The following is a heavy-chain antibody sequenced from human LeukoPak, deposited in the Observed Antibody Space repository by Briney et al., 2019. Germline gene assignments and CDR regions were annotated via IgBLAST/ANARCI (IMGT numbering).Heavy chain of an antibody. CDR1: GYTFTNYG. CDR2: INGGNGNA. D-gene: IGHD3-22*01. CDR3: ARVPLHDSSGHYYPH. Sequence: GASVKVSCKTSGYTFTNYGMHWVRQAPGPRLEWMGWINGGNGNAKYSQNFQGRVTIIRDTSASTAYMELSSLRSEDTAVYYCARVPLHDSSGHYYPHWGQGTLVTVSS. V-gene: IGHV1-3*01. J-gene: IGHJ1*01.